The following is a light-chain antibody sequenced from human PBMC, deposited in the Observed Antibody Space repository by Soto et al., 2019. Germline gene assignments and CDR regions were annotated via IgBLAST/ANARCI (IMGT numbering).Light chain of an antibody. CDR3: QQRSNWPQTT. Sequence: EIVLTQSPATLSLSPGERATLSCRASQSVSSYLAWYQQKPGQAPRLLIYEASNRATGIPARFSGSGSGTDFTLTLSSLEPEAFAVSYCQQRSNWPQTTFGQGTQLEIK. J-gene: IGKJ5*01. CDR2: EAS. V-gene: IGKV3-11*01. CDR1: QSVSSY.